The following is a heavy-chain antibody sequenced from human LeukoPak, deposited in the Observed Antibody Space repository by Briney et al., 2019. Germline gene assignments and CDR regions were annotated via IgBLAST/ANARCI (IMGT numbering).Heavy chain of an antibody. D-gene: IGHD2-15*01. CDR3: ARDGGLDY. Sequence: GASVKVSCKASGYTFTDYYMHWVRQAPGQGLEWMGWINPNSGDTNYAQKFQGRVTMTRDTSISTAYMELSRLRSDDMAIYYCARDGGLDYWGQGTLVTVSS. CDR1: GYTFTDYY. J-gene: IGHJ4*02. V-gene: IGHV1-2*02. CDR2: INPNSGDT.